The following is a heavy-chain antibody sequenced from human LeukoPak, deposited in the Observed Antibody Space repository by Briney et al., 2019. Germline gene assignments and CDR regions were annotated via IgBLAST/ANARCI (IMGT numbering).Heavy chain of an antibody. CDR1: GYSFTSYE. J-gene: IGHJ2*01. V-gene: IGHV1-18*01. CDR3: ARGLRDWYFDL. CDR2: ISGYNGNT. Sequence: GASVKVSCKASGYSFTSYEISWVRQAPGQGLEWMGWISGYNGNTNYAQKLQGRVTMTTDTSTSTAYMELRSLRSDDTAVYYCARGLRDWYFDLWGRGTLVTVSS. D-gene: IGHD4-17*01.